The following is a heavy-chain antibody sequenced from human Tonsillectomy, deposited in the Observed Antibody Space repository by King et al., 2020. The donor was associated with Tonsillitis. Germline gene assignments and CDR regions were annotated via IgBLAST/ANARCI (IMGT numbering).Heavy chain of an antibody. Sequence: VQLVESGGGLVTPGGYLRLSCAISGSTVSNHDMNWVRQAPGEGLEWVSSISSNSKYIHYEDSLRGVFTISRDNGKNSLYLQMNSLRAEDTAVYYCAKDKGADYYDSSRGAFDIWGQGTMVTVSS. V-gene: IGHV3-21*01. J-gene: IGHJ3*02. CDR1: GSTVSNHD. CDR2: ISSNSKYI. CDR3: AKDKGADYYDSSRGAFDI. D-gene: IGHD3-22*01.